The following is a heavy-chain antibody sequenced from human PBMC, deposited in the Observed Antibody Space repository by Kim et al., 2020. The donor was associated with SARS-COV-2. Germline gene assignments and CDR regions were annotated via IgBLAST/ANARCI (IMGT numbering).Heavy chain of an antibody. CDR2: ISYDGSNK. J-gene: IGHJ4*02. Sequence: GGSLRLSCAASGFTFSSYGMHWVRQAPGKGLEWVAVISYDGSNKYYADSVKGRFTISRDNSKNTLYLQMNSLRAEDTAVYYCAREGITMIVVAEYYFDYWGQGTLVTVSS. CDR1: GFTFSSYG. CDR3: AREGITMIVVAEYYFDY. V-gene: IGHV3-33*05. D-gene: IGHD3-22*01.